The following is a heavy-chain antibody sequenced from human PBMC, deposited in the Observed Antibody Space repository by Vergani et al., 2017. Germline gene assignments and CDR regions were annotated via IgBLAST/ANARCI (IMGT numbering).Heavy chain of an antibody. CDR2: IQFDGSNQ. V-gene: IGHV3-30*02. D-gene: IGHD2-15*01. Sequence: QVQLVESGGGVVQRGGSLRLSCATSGFTLSNYDMQWIRQGPGKGLEFVAFIQFDGSNQYYADSVKGRFTLSRDFSKNTLYLQMNSLRTDDTATYYCARDRRYCSGGSCYLDYWGQGTLITVSS. CDR1: GFTLSNYD. CDR3: ARDRRYCSGGSCYLDY. J-gene: IGHJ4*02.